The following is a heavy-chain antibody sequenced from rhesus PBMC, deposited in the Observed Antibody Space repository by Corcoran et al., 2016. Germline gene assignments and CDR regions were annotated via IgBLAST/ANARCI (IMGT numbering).Heavy chain of an antibody. Sequence: QVQLQASGPGLVKPSERLSLTCAVSGDSFSSHWWSWIRQPPWKGLEWIGEMKSNWRSSHDNPSLKSRVTSAKDASKNQFSLKPSSVTAADTAVYYCARSLISMIENWGRGVLVTVSS. D-gene: IGHD3-28*01. CDR2: MKSNWRSS. J-gene: IGHJ5-2*02. CDR1: GDSFSSHW. V-gene: IGHV4-80*01. CDR3: ARSLISMIEN.